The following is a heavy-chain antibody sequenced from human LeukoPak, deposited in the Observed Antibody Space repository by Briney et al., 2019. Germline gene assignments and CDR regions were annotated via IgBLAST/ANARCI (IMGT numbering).Heavy chain of an antibody. CDR1: GFTFSSYA. CDR2: ISGSGGST. V-gene: IGHV3-23*01. J-gene: IGHJ4*02. Sequence: AGSLRLSCAASGFTFSSYAMSWVRQAPGKGLEWVSAISGSGGSTYYADSVKGRFAISRDNSKDTLYLQMNSLRAEDTAVYYCAKCSTMISSKYYFDYWGQGTLVTVSS. CDR3: AKCSTMISSKYYFDY. D-gene: IGHD3-22*01.